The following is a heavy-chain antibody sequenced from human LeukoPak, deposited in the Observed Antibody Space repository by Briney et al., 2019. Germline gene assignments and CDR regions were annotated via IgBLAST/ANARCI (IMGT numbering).Heavy chain of an antibody. V-gene: IGHV4-31*03. CDR3: ARDGTDSSGYYFGY. J-gene: IGHJ4*02. CDR2: IYYSGST. D-gene: IGHD3-22*01. CDR1: GGSIGGDTYY. Sequence: SETLSLTCTVSGGSIGGDTYYCSWIRQHPVKGLEWIGYIYYSGSTHYNPSLESRVTISVDTSKNQFSLELTSVTAADTAVYYCARDGTDSSGYYFGYWGQGTLVTVSS.